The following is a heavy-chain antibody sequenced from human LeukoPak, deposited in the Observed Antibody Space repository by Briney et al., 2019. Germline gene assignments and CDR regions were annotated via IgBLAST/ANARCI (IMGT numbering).Heavy chain of an antibody. D-gene: IGHD4-17*01. J-gene: IGHJ4*02. V-gene: IGHV3-7*01. Sequence: GGSLRLSCAASGFTFSTHAMSWVRQAPGKGLEWVANIKQDGSEKYYVDSVKGRFTISRDNAKNSLYLQMNSLRAEDTAVYYCARGYGDYEWGQGTLVTVSS. CDR2: IKQDGSEK. CDR1: GFTFSTHA. CDR3: ARGYGDYE.